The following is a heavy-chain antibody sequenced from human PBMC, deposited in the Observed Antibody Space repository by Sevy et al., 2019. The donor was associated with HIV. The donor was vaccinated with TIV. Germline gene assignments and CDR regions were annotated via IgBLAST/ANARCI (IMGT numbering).Heavy chain of an antibody. CDR1: GYSIRSDDY. D-gene: IGHD3-22*01. J-gene: IGHJ3*02. Sequence: SETLSLTGAFSGYSIRSDDYWVWIRQPPGKGLEGMVNIFHSGSTYYNPSPKGPVSVSVDTSMNQFSLKLNSLTAADTAVYYCARTLRGNFDSRASAFDIWGQGTMVTVSS. V-gene: IGHV4-38-2*01. CDR2: IFHSGST. CDR3: ARTLRGNFDSRASAFDI.